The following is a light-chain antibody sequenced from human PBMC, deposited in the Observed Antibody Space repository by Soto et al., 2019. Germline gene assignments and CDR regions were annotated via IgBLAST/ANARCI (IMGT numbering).Light chain of an antibody. CDR1: QSVSSF. CDR3: QQRTNWLWT. CDR2: DVS. V-gene: IGKV3-11*01. Sequence: EIVLTQSPATLSLSPGERATLSCRASQSVSSFLAWYQQKAGQAPRLLIYDVSNRATGIPARFSGSGSGTDFTLTISSLEPEDFAVYYCQQRTNWLWTFGQGTKVEIK. J-gene: IGKJ1*01.